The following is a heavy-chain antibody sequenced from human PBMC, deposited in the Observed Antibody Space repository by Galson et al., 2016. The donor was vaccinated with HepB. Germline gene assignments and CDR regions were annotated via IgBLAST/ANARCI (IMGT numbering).Heavy chain of an antibody. D-gene: IGHD2-15*01. J-gene: IGHJ4*02. CDR3: ATHPGQVGGNF. CDR2: IYSGGNT. CDR1: GLTVSNNY. V-gene: IGHV3-53*04. Sequence: SLRLSCAASGLTVSNNYMTWARQAPGKGLEWVSVIYSGGNTRYADSVKGRFTVSRHTSNNTLLPQMNSLRVEDTAVYYCATHPGQVGGNFWGQGTLVTVSS.